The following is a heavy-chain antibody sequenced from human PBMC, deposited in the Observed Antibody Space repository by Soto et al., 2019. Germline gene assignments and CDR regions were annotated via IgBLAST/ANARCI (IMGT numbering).Heavy chain of an antibody. V-gene: IGHV1-69*06. D-gene: IGHD3-22*01. CDR2: IIPIFGTA. CDR1: GGTFSSYA. Sequence: SVKVSCKXSGGTFSSYAISWVRQAPGQGLEWMGGIIPIFGTANYAQKFQGRVTITAGKSTSTAYMELSSLRSEDTAVYYCASDTPRTYYYDSSGAFDIWGQGTMVTVSS. CDR3: ASDTPRTYYYDSSGAFDI. J-gene: IGHJ3*02.